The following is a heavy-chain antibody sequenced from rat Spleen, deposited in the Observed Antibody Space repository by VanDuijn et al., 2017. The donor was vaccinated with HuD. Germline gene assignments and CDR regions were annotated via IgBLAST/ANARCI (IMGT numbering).Heavy chain of an antibody. J-gene: IGHJ2*01. CDR1: GFTFSNYD. D-gene: IGHD1-1*01. V-gene: IGHV5-20*01. CDR2: ISYDGSST. Sequence: EVQLVESGGGLVQPGRSMKLSCAASGFTFSNYDMAWVRQAPTKGLEWVASISYDGSSTYYRDSVKGRFTISRDNAKSTLYLQMDSLRSEDTATYYCTTDPSYYYSVPDYWGQGVMVTVSS. CDR3: TTDPSYYYSVPDY.